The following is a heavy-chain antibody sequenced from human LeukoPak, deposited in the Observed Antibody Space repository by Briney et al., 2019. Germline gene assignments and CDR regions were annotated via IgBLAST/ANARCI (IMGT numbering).Heavy chain of an antibody. V-gene: IGHV3-48*01. CDR3: ARLYSSSSRAYYYYYYMDV. Sequence: GGSLRLSCGASGLTFSTYSMNWVRQAPGKGLEWVSYISSDSGTRYYADSVKGRFTISRDNAKNSLYLQMNSLRAEDTAVYYCARLYSSSSRAYYYYYYMDVWGKGTTVTVSS. CDR2: ISSDSGTR. CDR1: GLTFSTYS. D-gene: IGHD6-6*01. J-gene: IGHJ6*03.